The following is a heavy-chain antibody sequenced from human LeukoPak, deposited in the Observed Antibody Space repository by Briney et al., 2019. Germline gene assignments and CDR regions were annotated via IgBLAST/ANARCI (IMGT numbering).Heavy chain of an antibody. D-gene: IGHD2-2*01. CDR1: GDLIIGAPYY. CDR2: SYYSGNT. Sequence: SQTLSLTCTVSGDLIIGAPYYWSWVRQHPGKGLEWIAYSYYSGNTYYNPPLKSRIGLSVDTSKNQFSLNLTSVTAADTAVYFCARVVGSTSWFDSWGQGTRVTVSS. V-gene: IGHV4-31*03. J-gene: IGHJ5*01. CDR3: ARVVGSTSWFDS.